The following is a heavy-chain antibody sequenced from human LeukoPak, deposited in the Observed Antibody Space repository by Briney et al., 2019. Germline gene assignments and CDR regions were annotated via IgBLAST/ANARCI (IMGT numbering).Heavy chain of an antibody. V-gene: IGHV1-18*01. CDR3: ARRNRGYDSSGYYRGYYGMDV. J-gene: IGHJ6*02. CDR1: GYTFTSYG. Sequence: ASVKVSCKASGYTFTSYGISWVRQAPGQGLEWMGWISAYKGNTNYAQKLQGRVTMTTDTSTSTAYMELRSLRSDDTAVYYCARRNRGYDSSGYYRGYYGMDVWGQGTTVTVSS. D-gene: IGHD3-22*01. CDR2: ISAYKGNT.